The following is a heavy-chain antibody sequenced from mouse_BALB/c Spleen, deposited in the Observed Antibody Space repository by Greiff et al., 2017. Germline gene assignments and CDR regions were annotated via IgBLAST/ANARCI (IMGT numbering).Heavy chain of an antibody. Sequence: QVQLQQPGAELVRPGASVKLSCKASGYTFTSYWINWVKQRPGQGLEWIGNIYPSDSYTYYNQKFKDKATLTVDKSSSTAYMQLSSPTSEDSAVYYCTRALGYYGSEAYWGQGTLVTVSA. D-gene: IGHD1-1*01. CDR3: TRALGYYGSEAY. V-gene: IGHV1-69*02. CDR1: GYTFTSYW. J-gene: IGHJ3*01. CDR2: IYPSDSYT.